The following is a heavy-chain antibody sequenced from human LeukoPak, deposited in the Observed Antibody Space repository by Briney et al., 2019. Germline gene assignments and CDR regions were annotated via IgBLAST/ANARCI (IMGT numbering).Heavy chain of an antibody. CDR3: AKRSSGFYFDY. D-gene: IGHD3-22*01. CDR2: ISWNSVSV. J-gene: IGHJ4*02. Sequence: GGSLRLSCAASGFTFDDYSMHWVRQAPGKGLEWVSGISWNSVSVLYADSVKGRFTISRDNAKNSLYLQMSSLRAEDTALYYCAKRSSGFYFDYWGQGALATVSS. CDR1: GFTFDDYS. V-gene: IGHV3-9*01.